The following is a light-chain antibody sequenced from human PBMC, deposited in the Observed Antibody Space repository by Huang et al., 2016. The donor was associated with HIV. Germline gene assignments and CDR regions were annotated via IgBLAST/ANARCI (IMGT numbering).Light chain of an antibody. Sequence: EIVLTQSPATLSLSPGERATLSCRASQSVRSYLAWYQQKPGQAPRLLIYDASNRATGIPARFSGSGSGTDFTLTISNLQSEDFAVYYCQQRSAWPLTFGGGTKVDI. CDR1: QSVRSY. CDR3: QQRSAWPLT. CDR2: DAS. V-gene: IGKV3-11*01. J-gene: IGKJ4*01.